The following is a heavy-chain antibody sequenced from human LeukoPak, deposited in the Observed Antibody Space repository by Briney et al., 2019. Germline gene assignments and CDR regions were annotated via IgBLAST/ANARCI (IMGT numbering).Heavy chain of an antibody. Sequence: GASVKLSCKASGGTFSSYAISWWRQAPGQGLEWMGGIIPIFGTANYAQKFQGRGTITADESTSTAYMELSSLRSEDTAVYYCARDRGMANSDAFDMWGQGTMVTVSS. D-gene: IGHD3-10*01. CDR3: ARDRGMANSDAFDM. CDR2: IIPIFGTA. CDR1: GGTFSSYA. J-gene: IGHJ3*02. V-gene: IGHV1-69*13.